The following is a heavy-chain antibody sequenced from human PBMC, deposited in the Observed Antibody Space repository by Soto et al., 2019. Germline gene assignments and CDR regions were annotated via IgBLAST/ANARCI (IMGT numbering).Heavy chain of an antibody. CDR3: ARELDIVAPLGPFDY. CDR1: GFTFSSYE. V-gene: IGHV3-48*03. J-gene: IGHJ4*02. CDR2: ISSSGSTI. D-gene: IGHD5-12*01. Sequence: PGGSLRLSCAASGFTFSSYEMNWVRQAPGKGLEWVSYISSSGSTIYYADSVKGRFTISRDNAKNSLYLQMNSLRAEDTAVYYCARELDIVAPLGPFDYWGQGTLVTVSS.